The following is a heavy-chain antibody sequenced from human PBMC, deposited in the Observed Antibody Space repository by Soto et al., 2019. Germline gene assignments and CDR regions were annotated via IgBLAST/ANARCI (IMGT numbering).Heavy chain of an antibody. CDR2: IYHSGST. J-gene: IGHJ6*02. D-gene: IGHD3-16*01. Sequence: SETLSLTCAVSGGSISSSNWWSWVRQPPGKGLEWIGEIYHSGSTNYNPSLKSRVTISVDKSKNQFSLKLSSVTAADTAVYYCARGGGCLGYYGMDVWGQGTTVTVSS. CDR3: ARGGGCLGYYGMDV. CDR1: GGSISSSNW. V-gene: IGHV4-4*02.